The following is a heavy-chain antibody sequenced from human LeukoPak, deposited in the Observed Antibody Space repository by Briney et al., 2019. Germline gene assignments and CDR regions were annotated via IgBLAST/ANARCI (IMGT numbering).Heavy chain of an antibody. D-gene: IGHD2-2*01. Sequence: ASVKVSCKASGYTFTSYDINWVRQARGQGREGMGWMNLNSGKTGYAKKFQGRVTITRNTSISTAYMEPSSLRSEDTAVYYCARVGTSTSYYYYMDVWGKGTTVTVSS. CDR2: MNLNSGKT. V-gene: IGHV1-8*03. J-gene: IGHJ6*03. CDR3: ARVGTSTSYYYYMDV. CDR1: GYTFTSYD.